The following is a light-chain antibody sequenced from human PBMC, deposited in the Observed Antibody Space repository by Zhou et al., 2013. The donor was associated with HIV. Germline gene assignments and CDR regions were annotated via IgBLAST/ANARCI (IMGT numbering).Light chain of an antibody. CDR1: QSVSSSY. Sequence: EIVLTQSPGTLSLSPGERATLSCRASQSVSSSYLAWYQQRPGQTPRLLIHHASIRATGTPDRFSGSGSGTHFTLTISRLEPDDFAMYYCQEYGDSPPYTFGQGTNLEIK. J-gene: IGKJ2*01. V-gene: IGKV3-20*01. CDR2: HAS. CDR3: QEYGDSPPYT.